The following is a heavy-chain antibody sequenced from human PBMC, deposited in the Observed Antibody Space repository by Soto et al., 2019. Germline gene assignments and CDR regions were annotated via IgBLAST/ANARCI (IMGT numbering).Heavy chain of an antibody. CDR3: ARRQNWNYLFDN. CDR2: SYYSGST. CDR1: GDSISNYY. J-gene: IGHJ4*02. V-gene: IGHV4-59*01. D-gene: IGHD1-7*01. Sequence: QVQLQESGPGLVKPSETLSLTCTVSGDSISNYYWSWIQQSPGKGLEWIGCSYYSGSTNYNPSLKSRVTMSIDASKTRFSLRLRSVTAADTAVYYCARRQNWNYLFDNWGQGILVTVTS.